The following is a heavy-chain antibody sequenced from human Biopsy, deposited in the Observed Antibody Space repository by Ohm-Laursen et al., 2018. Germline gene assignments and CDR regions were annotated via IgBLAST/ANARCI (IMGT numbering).Heavy chain of an antibody. CDR1: GGSLTGDY. J-gene: IGHJ3*01. Sequence: GTLSLTWTVSGGSLTGDYWSWIRQSPGKGLEWIGSISDTESTNYSPSLRGRVTISVDTSKKQFSLKVSSVTPADTAVFFCARLYRLDDYWNDDPPDAFDVWGQGTMVTVSS. CDR2: ISDTEST. V-gene: IGHV4-59*01. CDR3: ARLYRLDDYWNDDPPDAFDV. D-gene: IGHD3-3*01.